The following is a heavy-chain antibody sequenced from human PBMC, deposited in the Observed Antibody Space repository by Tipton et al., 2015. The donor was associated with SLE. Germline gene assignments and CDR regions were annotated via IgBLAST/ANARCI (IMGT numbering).Heavy chain of an antibody. Sequence: QVQLVQSGAEVKKPGSSVKVSCKTSGGSFSVYAITWVRQAPGQGLEWLGGIIPLYGTVNYAQKFQDRVTITTDTSTRTAYMELRSLRADDTAVYYCARDLPMTTVIQFDYWGQGTLVTVSS. D-gene: IGHD4-11*01. CDR2: IIPLYGTV. V-gene: IGHV1-69*06. CDR3: ARDLPMTTVIQFDY. CDR1: GGSFSVYA. J-gene: IGHJ4*02.